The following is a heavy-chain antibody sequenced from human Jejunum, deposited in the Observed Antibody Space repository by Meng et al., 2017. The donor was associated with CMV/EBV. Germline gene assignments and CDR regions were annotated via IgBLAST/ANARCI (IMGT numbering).Heavy chain of an antibody. Sequence: QITLKESGPSLVKPTQTLTLTCTFSGFSLSTSEVGVGWIRQTPGKALEWLAVIYWDDDKRYSPSLKSRLTITKDTSKNQVVLTLTNMDPVDTATYYCALFTRSWFDPWGQGTLVTVSS. CDR3: ALFTRSWFDP. CDR1: GFSLSTSEVG. J-gene: IGHJ5*02. CDR2: IYWDDDK. V-gene: IGHV2-5*02. D-gene: IGHD2-2*01.